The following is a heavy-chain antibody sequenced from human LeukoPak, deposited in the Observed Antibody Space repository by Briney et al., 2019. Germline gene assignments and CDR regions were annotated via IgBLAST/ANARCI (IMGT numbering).Heavy chain of an antibody. CDR1: GFSLRYYS. D-gene: IGHD2-21*01. Sequence: GGSLRLSCAASGFSLRYYSMGWVRQAPGKGLDWVSDVSPGGDDTQYADSVRGRFTVSRDNSKNTLFLQMNSLTDDDTAIYYCVKDRCDRATCPEVWGQGTLVTVSS. CDR3: VKDRCDRATCPEV. J-gene: IGHJ1*01. CDR2: VSPGGDDT. V-gene: IGHV3-23*01.